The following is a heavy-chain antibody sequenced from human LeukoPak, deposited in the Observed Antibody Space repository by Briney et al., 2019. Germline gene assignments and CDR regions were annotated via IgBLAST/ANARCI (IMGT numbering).Heavy chain of an antibody. CDR1: GFTFSSYA. D-gene: IGHD2-15*01. J-gene: IGHJ3*02. CDR2: ISGSGGST. V-gene: IGHV3-23*01. CDR3: ALDCSGGSCYLGRAFDI. Sequence: GGSLRLSCAASGFTFSSYAMSWVRQAPGKGLEWVSAISGSGGSTYYADSVKGRFTISSDNSKNTLYLQMNSLRAEDTAVYYCALDCSGGSCYLGRAFDIWGQGTMVTVSS.